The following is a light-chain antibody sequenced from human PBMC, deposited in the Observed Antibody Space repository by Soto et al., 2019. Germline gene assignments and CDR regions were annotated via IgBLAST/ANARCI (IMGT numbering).Light chain of an antibody. CDR1: QSISSY. CDR3: QQSYSTLYT. CDR2: AAS. V-gene: IGKV1-39*01. J-gene: IGKJ2*01. Sequence: DIQMTQSPSSLSASVGDRVTITCRASQSISSYLNWYQQKPGKAPKLLIYAASSLQSGVPSRFSGSGSGTDFTITISSLQPEDFATYYCQQSYSTLYTFGQGTKLEI.